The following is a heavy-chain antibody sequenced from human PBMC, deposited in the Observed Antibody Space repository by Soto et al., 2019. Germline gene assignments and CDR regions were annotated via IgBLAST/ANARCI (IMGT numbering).Heavy chain of an antibody. V-gene: IGHV4-30-4*01. Sequence: QVQLQESGPGLVKPSQTLSLTCTVSGGSISSGDYCWSWIRQPPGKGLKWIGYIYDSGSAYYNPSLESRVTISVDTSKNQFSLKLRFVTVADTATYFCAREREGLGLIDYWGQGSLVTVSS. D-gene: IGHD5-12*01. CDR1: GGSISSGDYC. J-gene: IGHJ4*02. CDR2: IYDSGSA. CDR3: AREREGLGLIDY.